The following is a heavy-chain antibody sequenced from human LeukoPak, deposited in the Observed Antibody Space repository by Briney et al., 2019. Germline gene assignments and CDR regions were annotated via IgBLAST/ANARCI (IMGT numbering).Heavy chain of an antibody. J-gene: IGHJ4*02. V-gene: IGHV3-74*03. CDR3: VKSSGWPDY. D-gene: IGHD6-19*01. CDR1: GFTLSGSW. CDR2: ISSDGSGSST. Sequence: GGSLRLSCAASGFTLSGSWMHWVRRAPGKGLPWVSRISSDGSGSSTMYADSVKGRFTISRDDAKNTLYLQMNSLRGEDTAVYYCVKSSGWPDYWGQGTLVTVSS.